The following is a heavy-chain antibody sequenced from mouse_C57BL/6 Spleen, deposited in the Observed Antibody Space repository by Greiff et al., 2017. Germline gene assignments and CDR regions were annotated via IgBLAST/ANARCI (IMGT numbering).Heavy chain of an antibody. Sequence: VQGVESGPGLVAPSQSLSITCTVPGFSLTSYGVAWVRQSPGKGLEWLGVTWGVGSTNYNSALKSRLSISKDNSKGQVCLKMNSLQTNDTAVYYCARTDSSGSFFDYWGQGTTLTVAS. CDR1: GFSLTSYG. V-gene: IGHV2-6*01. CDR3: ARTDSSGSFFDY. D-gene: IGHD3-2*02. J-gene: IGHJ2*01. CDR2: TWGVGST.